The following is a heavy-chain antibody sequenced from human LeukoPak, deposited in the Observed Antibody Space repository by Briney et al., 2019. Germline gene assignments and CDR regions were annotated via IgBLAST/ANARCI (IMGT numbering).Heavy chain of an antibody. V-gene: IGHV3-23*01. D-gene: IGHD6-19*01. CDR1: GFTFSSYA. Sequence: PGGSLRLSCAASGFTFSSYAMSWVRQAPGKGLEWVSAISGSGGSTYYADSVKGRFTISRDNSKNTLYLQMNSLRAEDTAVYYCAKDLTRIAVAGNDAFDIWGQGTMVTVSS. CDR3: AKDLTRIAVAGNDAFDI. J-gene: IGHJ3*02. CDR2: ISGSGGST.